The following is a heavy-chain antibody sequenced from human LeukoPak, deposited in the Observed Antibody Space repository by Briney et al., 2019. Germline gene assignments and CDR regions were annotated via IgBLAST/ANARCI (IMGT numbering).Heavy chain of an antibody. CDR1: GYTFTGYY. V-gene: IGHV1-2*02. CDR2: INPNSGGT. D-gene: IGHD2-21*01. Sequence: ASVKVSCKASGYTFTGYYMHWVRQAPGQGLEWMGWINPNSGGTNYAQKFQGRVTMTRDTSISTAYMELSRLRSDDTAVYYCARDTCGGDCYRFDPWGQGPWSPSPQ. J-gene: IGHJ5*02. CDR3: ARDTCGGDCYRFDP.